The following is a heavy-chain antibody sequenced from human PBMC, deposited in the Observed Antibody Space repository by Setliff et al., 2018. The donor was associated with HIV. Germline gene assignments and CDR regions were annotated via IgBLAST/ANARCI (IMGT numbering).Heavy chain of an antibody. CDR2: IYHSGSP. CDR3: ATRPTYCSSTSCFVYWGQGALVTVSSGECFVY. J-gene: IGHJ4*02. D-gene: IGHD2-2*01. CDR1: GYSISSGYY. Sequence: SETLSLTCAVSGYSISSGYYWDWIRQPPGKGLEWIGTIYHSGSPSYNPSLKSRITISLDTSKNHFSLRLTSVPAADTAVYYCATRPTYCSSTSCFVYWGQGALVTVSSGECFVYWGQGTLVTVSS. V-gene: IGHV4-38-2*01.